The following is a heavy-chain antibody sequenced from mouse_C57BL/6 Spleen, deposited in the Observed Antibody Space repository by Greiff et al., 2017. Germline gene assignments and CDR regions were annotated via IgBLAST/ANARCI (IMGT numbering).Heavy chain of an antibody. CDR1: GFTFSDYG. CDR3: ARPGGNYYWYFEV. D-gene: IGHD2-1*01. J-gene: IGHJ1*03. Sequence: EVMLVESGGGLVKPGGSLKLSCAASGFTFSDYGMHWVRQAPEKGLEWVAYISSGSSTIYYADTVKGRFTISRDNAKNTLFLQMTSLRSEDTAMYYWARPGGNYYWYFEVWGTGTTVTVAS. CDR2: ISSGSSTI. V-gene: IGHV5-17*01.